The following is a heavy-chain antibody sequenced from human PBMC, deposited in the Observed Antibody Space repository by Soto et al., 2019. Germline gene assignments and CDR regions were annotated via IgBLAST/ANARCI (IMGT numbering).Heavy chain of an antibody. CDR3: AKDAYGWYFDL. J-gene: IGHJ2*01. CDR2: ISGSSGTT. D-gene: IGHD4-17*01. Sequence: EVQLLESGGGLVQPGGSLRLSCAASGFTFSIYAMTWVRQSPGKGLEWVSTISGSSGTTSYADSVRGRFTISRDNSKNSLYRQMNSLRAEDTAVYYCAKDAYGWYFDLWGRGTLVTVSS. V-gene: IGHV3-23*01. CDR1: GFTFSIYA.